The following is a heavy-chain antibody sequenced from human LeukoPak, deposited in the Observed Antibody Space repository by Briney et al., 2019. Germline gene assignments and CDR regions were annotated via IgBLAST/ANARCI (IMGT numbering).Heavy chain of an antibody. D-gene: IGHD2-2*01. CDR1: GYTFTVYY. CDR3: AREYCSSTSCYFDY. Sequence: APVMVSFKASGYTFTVYYMHWVRQAPGQGIERMGWINPICVCTNFSHKFQGRVTMTSATSISTSYMELSRLRSDDTAVYYCAREYCSSTSCYFDYWGQGTLVTVSS. CDR2: INPICVCT. V-gene: IGHV1-2*02. J-gene: IGHJ4*02.